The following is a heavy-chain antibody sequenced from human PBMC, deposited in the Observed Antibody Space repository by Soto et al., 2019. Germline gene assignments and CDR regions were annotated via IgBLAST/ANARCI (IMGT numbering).Heavy chain of an antibody. CDR3: VRDPWDY. V-gene: IGHV3-66*01. J-gene: IGHJ4*02. Sequence: EVQLVESGGGFVQPGGSLRLSCAASGFTVSSKYMSWVRQAPGKGLEWVSVIYTGGDTYYAGSVKGRFTISRDNSKNTVYLQMNSLRAEDTAVYFCVRDPWDYWGQGTLFTVSS. CDR2: IYTGGDT. CDR1: GFTVSSKY.